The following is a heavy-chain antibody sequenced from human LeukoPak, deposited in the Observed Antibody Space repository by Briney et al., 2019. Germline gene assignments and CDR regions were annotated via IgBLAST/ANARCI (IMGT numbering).Heavy chain of an antibody. Sequence: SVKVSCKASGYTFTSYGISWVRQAPGQGLEWMGRIIPIFGTANYAQKFQGRVTITTDESTSTAYMELSSLRSEDTAVYYCATDTAMVTTGVDYWGQGTLVTVSS. CDR1: GYTFTSYG. J-gene: IGHJ4*02. V-gene: IGHV1-69*05. CDR3: ATDTAMVTTGVDY. CDR2: IIPIFGTA. D-gene: IGHD5-18*01.